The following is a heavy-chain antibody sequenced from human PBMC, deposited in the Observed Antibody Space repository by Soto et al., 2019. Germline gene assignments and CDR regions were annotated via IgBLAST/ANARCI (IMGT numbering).Heavy chain of an antibody. CDR2: ISSSSSTI. J-gene: IGHJ6*02. Sequence: PGGSLRLSCAASGFTFSSYSMNWVRQAPGKGLEWVSYISSSSSTIYYADSVKGRFTISRDNAKNSLYLQMNSLRDEDTAVYYCARDYFYVWGSYRYPTYYYYYGMDVWGQGTTVTVSS. CDR3: ARDYFYVWGSYRYPTYYYYYGMDV. CDR1: GFTFSSYS. D-gene: IGHD3-16*02. V-gene: IGHV3-48*02.